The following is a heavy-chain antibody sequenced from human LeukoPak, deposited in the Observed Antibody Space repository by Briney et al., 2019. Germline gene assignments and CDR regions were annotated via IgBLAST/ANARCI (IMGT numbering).Heavy chain of an antibody. CDR1: GGSISSYY. J-gene: IGHJ4*02. V-gene: IGHV4-59*01. CDR2: IYYSGST. D-gene: IGHD5-24*01. CDR3: ARDGDGYNHYFDY. Sequence: SETLSLTCTVSGGSISSYYWSWIRQPPGKGLEWIGYIYYSGSTNYNPSLKSRVTISVDTSKNQFSLKLSSVTAADTAVYYCARDGDGYNHYFDYWGQGTLVTVSS.